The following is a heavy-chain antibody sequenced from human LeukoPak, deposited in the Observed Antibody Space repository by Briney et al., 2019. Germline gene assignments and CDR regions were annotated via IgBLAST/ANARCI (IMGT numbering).Heavy chain of an antibody. CDR3: ARGRRDIVVVPAALYYFDY. D-gene: IGHD2-2*01. CDR1: GYTFTSYD. Sequence: ASVKVSCKASGYTFTSYDINWVRQATGQGLEWIGWMNPNSGNTGYAQKFQGRVTMARNTSISTAYMELSSLRSEDTAVYYCARGRRDIVVVPAALYYFDYWGQGTLVTVSS. CDR2: MNPNSGNT. J-gene: IGHJ4*02. V-gene: IGHV1-8*01.